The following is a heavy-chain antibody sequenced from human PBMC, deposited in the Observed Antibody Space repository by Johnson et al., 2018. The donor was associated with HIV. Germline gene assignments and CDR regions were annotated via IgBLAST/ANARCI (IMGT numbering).Heavy chain of an antibody. V-gene: IGHV3-66*01. J-gene: IGHJ3*02. D-gene: IGHD3-9*01. Sequence: EVQLVESGGGVVQPGRSLRLSCAASGFTVSSNYMSWVRQAPGKGLEWVSVIYSGGTTYYVDSVKGRFTISRDNSKNTLYLQMNSLRAEDTAVYYCAREEGSDILTRGDAFDIWGQGTMVTVSS. CDR3: AREEGSDILTRGDAFDI. CDR1: GFTVSSNY. CDR2: IYSGGTT.